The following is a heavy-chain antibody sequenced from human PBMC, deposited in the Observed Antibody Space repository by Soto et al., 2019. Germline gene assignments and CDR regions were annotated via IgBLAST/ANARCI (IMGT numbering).Heavy chain of an antibody. CDR1: GGSISSGGYY. D-gene: IGHD3-10*01. CDR2: IYYSGST. CDR3: ARSHRDRGVGMDV. J-gene: IGHJ6*02. V-gene: IGHV4-31*03. Sequence: QVQLQESGPGLVKPSQTLSLTCTVSGGSISSGGYYWSWIRHHPGKGLEWIGYIYYSGSTYYNPSHQSRVTVTVDTSKNQFSLKLSTVTAADTAVDYCARSHRDRGVGMDVWGQGTTVTVSS.